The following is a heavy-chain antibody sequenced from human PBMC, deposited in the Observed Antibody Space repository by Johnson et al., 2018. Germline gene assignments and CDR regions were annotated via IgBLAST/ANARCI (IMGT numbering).Heavy chain of an antibody. D-gene: IGHD3-10*01. CDR3: TTVLWFGDLLPRRPSQYYMDV. CDR2: IKSKTDGGTT. CDR1: GFTFSNAW. Sequence: VQLVQSGGGLVKPGGSXRLSCVASGFTFSNAWMHWVRQAPGKGLEWVGRIKSKTDGGTTDYASPLKDRFTISRDDSKNPLYLQMNTLKTEATAVFYCTTVLWFGDLLPRRPSQYYMDVWGKGTTVTVSS. J-gene: IGHJ6*03. V-gene: IGHV3-15*07.